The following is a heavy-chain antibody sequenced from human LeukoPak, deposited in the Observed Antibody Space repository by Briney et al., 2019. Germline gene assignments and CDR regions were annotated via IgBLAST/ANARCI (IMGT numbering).Heavy chain of an antibody. Sequence: SETLSLTCAVYGGSFSGYYWSWIRQPPGKGLEWIGEINHSGSTNYNPSLKSRVTISVDMSKNQFSLKLSSVTAADTAVYYCARIGYYDSSGYSDYWGQGTLVTVSS. D-gene: IGHD3-22*01. J-gene: IGHJ4*02. V-gene: IGHV4-34*01. CDR2: INHSGST. CDR1: GGSFSGYY. CDR3: ARIGYYDSSGYSDY.